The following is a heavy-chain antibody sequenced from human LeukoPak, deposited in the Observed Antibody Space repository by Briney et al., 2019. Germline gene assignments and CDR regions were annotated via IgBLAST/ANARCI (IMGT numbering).Heavy chain of an antibody. CDR3: AGNMIVVEGGGYYFDY. CDR2: IYYSGST. V-gene: IGHV4-59*08. D-gene: IGHD3-22*01. Sequence: SETLSLTCTVSGGSISGYYWSWIRQPPGKGLEWSGYIYYSGSTNYNPSLKSRVTISVDTSKNQFSLKLSSVTAADTAVYYCAGNMIVVEGGGYYFDYWGQGTLVTVSS. CDR1: GGSISGYY. J-gene: IGHJ4*02.